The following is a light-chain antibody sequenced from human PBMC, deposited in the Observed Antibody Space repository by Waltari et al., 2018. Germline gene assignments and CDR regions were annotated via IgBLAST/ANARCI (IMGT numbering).Light chain of an antibody. CDR3: SSWDGSLGGVI. V-gene: IGLV1-47*01. CDR1: NYNLGNHY. CDR2: RNN. J-gene: IGLJ2*01. Sequence: QSVLSQPPSASGTPGQTVTISCSGRNYNLGNHYVYWYHQLPGTAPKLLIYRNNQRPSGVPDRFSGSKSGTSASLAISGLRSDDEADYYCSSWDGSLGGVIFGGGTKLTVL.